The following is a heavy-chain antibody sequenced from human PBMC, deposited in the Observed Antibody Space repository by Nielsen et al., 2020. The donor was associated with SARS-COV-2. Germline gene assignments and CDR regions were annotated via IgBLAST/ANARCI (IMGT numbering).Heavy chain of an antibody. J-gene: IGHJ4*02. D-gene: IGHD5-24*01. CDR3: AKPTAGYNSPLAY. CDR2: INPNSGGT. V-gene: IGHV1-2*06. Sequence: ASVKVSCKASGYTFTGYYMRWVRQAPGQGLEWMGRINPNSGGTNYAQKFQGRVTMTRDTSISTAYMELSRLRSDDTAVYYCAKPTAGYNSPLAYWGQGTLVTVSS. CDR1: GYTFTGYY.